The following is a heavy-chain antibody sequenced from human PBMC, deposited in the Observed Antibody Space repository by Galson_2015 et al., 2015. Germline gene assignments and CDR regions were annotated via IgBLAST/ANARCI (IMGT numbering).Heavy chain of an antibody. CDR1: GFTFSSYA. CDR2: ISRSGGHS. CDR3: AKGPAMDRLPTVSSHMDV. Sequence: SLRLSCAASGFTFSSYAMNWVRLAPGKGLEWIATISRSGGHSYYADSVKGRFTISRDNSENTLYLQLNSLRAEDTAVYYCAKGPAMDRLPTVSSHMDVWGKGTTVTVSS. D-gene: IGHD1-14*01. J-gene: IGHJ6*03. V-gene: IGHV3-23*01.